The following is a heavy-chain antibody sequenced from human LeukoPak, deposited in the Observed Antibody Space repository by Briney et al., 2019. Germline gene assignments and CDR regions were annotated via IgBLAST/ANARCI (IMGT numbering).Heavy chain of an antibody. J-gene: IGHJ4*02. CDR1: GYTFSINA. CDR3: ARDYYGSGSCHFDY. D-gene: IGHD3-10*01. V-gene: IGHV1-3*01. Sequence: GASVKVSCKASGYTFSINAMHWVRPAPGQRLEWMGWINAGNGNTKYSQNFQGRVTITRDTSASTAYMELSSLRSEDTAVYYCARDYYGSGSCHFDYWGQGTLVTVSS. CDR2: INAGNGNT.